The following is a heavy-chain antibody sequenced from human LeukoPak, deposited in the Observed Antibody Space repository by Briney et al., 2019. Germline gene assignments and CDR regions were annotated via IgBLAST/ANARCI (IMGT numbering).Heavy chain of an antibody. D-gene: IGHD3-10*01. CDR2: ISSSGNT. Sequence: SETLSLTCSVSGASISTDKYFWSWIRQLPSKGLEWIGYISSSGNTYYNPSLKSRVTISLDTSKNQFSLKLSSVTAVDTAVYYCARKENVYYYFDYWGQGTLVTVSS. V-gene: IGHV4-31*03. J-gene: IGHJ4*02. CDR3: ARKENVYYYFDY. CDR1: GASISTDKYF.